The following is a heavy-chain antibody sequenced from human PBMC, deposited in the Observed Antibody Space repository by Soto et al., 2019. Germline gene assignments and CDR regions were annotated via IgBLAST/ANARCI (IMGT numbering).Heavy chain of an antibody. CDR1: GFTFSSYW. J-gene: IGHJ4*02. CDR2: IKQDGSEK. V-gene: IGHV3-7*03. Sequence: GGSLRLSCAASGFTFSSYWMSWVRQAPGKGLEWAANIKQDGSEKYYVDSVKGRFTISRDNAKNSLYLQMNSLRAEDTAVYYCARDRDVRTTYYFDYWGQGTLVTVSS. CDR3: ARDRDVRTTYYFDY. D-gene: IGHD4-17*01.